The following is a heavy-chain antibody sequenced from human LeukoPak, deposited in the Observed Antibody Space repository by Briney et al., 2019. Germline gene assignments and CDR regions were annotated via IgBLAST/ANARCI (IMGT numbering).Heavy chain of an antibody. Sequence: SETLSLTCTVSGGSIIGYHWSWIRQSPRQGLEWIGYIYYTGTTDYSPSLKSRLTMSMDTPKSQFSLELTSVTAADTAVYYCARAQDRVSAFDYWGQGTQVTVSS. CDR3: ARAQDRVSAFDY. V-gene: IGHV4-59*01. CDR2: IYYTGTT. J-gene: IGHJ4*02. CDR1: GGSIIGYH. D-gene: IGHD3-10*01.